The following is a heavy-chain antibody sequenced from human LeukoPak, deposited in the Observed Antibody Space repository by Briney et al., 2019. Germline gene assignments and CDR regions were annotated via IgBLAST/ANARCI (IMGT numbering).Heavy chain of an antibody. CDR1: GGSISNYY. CDR2: LHASGST. J-gene: IGHJ3*02. Sequence: KPSETLSLTCSVSGGSISNYYWNWIRQPAGKGLEWIGRLHASGSTRYNPSFGTRVTMSADTSKNQLSLKLTSVTAADTALYFCARDQSGSGGHNNDAFDIWGQGTMVTVYS. CDR3: ARDQSGSGGHNNDAFDI. D-gene: IGHD3-16*01. V-gene: IGHV4-4*07.